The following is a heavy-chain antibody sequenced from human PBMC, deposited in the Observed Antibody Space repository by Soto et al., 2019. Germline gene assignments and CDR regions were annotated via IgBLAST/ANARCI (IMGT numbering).Heavy chain of an antibody. V-gene: IGHV3-23*01. CDR2: ISGSGGST. Sequence: PGTGVEWVSAISGSGGSTYYADSVKGRFTISRDNSKNTLYLQMNSLRAEDTAVYYFFFQAEDGIRDTVPVSAFLLNRSSDL. CDR3: FFQAEDGIRDTVPVSAFLLNRSSDL. D-gene: IGHD2-15*01. J-gene: IGHJ2*01.